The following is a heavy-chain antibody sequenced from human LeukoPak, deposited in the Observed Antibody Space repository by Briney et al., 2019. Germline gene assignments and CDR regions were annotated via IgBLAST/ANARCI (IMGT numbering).Heavy chain of an antibody. V-gene: IGHV3-30*01. CDR2: ISYDGSNK. CDR3: ARDGALGITFGGVIAS. D-gene: IGHD3-16*02. J-gene: IGHJ4*02. Sequence: AGGSLRLSCAASGFTFSSYAMHWVRQAPGKELEWVAVISYDGSNKYYADSVKGRFTISRDNSKNTLYLQMNSLRAEDTAVYYCARDGALGITFGGVIASWGQGTLVTVSS. CDR1: GFTFSSYA.